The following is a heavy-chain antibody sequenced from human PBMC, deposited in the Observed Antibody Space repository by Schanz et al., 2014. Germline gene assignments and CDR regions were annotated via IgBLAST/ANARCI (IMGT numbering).Heavy chain of an antibody. J-gene: IGHJ6*03. CDR1: GFSLDIFA. CDR2: ISGSGGST. Sequence: EVHLLESGGGLVEPGGSLRLSCATSGFSLDIFAVSWVRQAPGKGLEWVSAISGSGGSTYYADSVKGRFTISRDNSKNTLYLQMKSLRAEDTAVYYCARVKYCTITRCYRTETEGIYYMDVWGKGTTVTVSS. V-gene: IGHV3-23*01. CDR3: ARVKYCTITRCYRTETEGIYYMDV. D-gene: IGHD2-2*01.